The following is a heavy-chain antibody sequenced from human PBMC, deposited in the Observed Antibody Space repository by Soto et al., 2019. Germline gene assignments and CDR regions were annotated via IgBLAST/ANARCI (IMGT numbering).Heavy chain of an antibody. CDR2: VIPAFNSA. CDR3: GRRANRGMDV. V-gene: IGHV1-69*06. J-gene: IGHJ6*02. D-gene: IGHD2-8*01. CDR1: GGTFSNYA. Sequence: QVQLVQSGAEMRKPGSSVKVSCKSSGGTFSNYAISWVRQASGQGLEWLGGVIPAFNSAQYAPKFQGRVAITADTSTSTAYMELSSLISEDTAVYYCGRRANRGMDVWGQGTTVIVSS.